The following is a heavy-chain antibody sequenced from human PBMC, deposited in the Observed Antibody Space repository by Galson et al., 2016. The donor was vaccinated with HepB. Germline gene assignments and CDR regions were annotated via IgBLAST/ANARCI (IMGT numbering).Heavy chain of an antibody. CDR1: GFSLSSTKTR. D-gene: IGHD3-3*01. Sequence: PALVKPTQTLTLTCTFSGFSLSSTKTRISWFRQPPGKALEWLALIDWDDDKFFESSLKPRLTISKDTSENQVVLAMTDMEPVDTGTFYCARTISHSDLSGYYFDYWGQGIPVTVPS. CDR2: IDWDDDK. J-gene: IGHJ4*02. CDR3: ARTISHSDLSGYYFDY. V-gene: IGHV2-70*04.